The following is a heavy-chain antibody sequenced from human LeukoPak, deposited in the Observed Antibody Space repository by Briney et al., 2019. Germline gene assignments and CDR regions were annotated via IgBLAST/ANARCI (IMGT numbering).Heavy chain of an antibody. Sequence: GGSLRLSCAASGFTFSSYAMHWVRQAPGKGLEWVAVISYDGSNKYYADSVKGRFTISRDNSKNTLYLQMNSLRAEDTAVYYCARDAYYDSRGYSYFDYWGQGTLVTVSS. D-gene: IGHD3-22*01. CDR3: ARDAYYDSRGYSYFDY. CDR1: GFTFSSYA. CDR2: ISYDGSNK. J-gene: IGHJ4*02. V-gene: IGHV3-30-3*01.